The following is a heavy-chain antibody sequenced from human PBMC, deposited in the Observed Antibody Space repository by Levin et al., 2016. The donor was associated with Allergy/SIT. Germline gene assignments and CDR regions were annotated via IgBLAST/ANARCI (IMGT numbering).Heavy chain of an antibody. D-gene: IGHD6-19*01. CDR2: IYYSGST. V-gene: IGHV4-61*07. J-gene: IGHJ4*02. Sequence: RQAPGKGLEWIGYIYYSGSTNYNPSLKSRVTISVDTSKNQFSLKLSSVTAADTAVYYCARQAVAGCFDYWGQGTLVTVSS. CDR3: ARQAVAGCFDY.